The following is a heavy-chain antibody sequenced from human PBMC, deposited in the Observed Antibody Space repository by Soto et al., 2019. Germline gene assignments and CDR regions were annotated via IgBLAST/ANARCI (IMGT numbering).Heavy chain of an antibody. CDR3: ARDGLGTTVTTDNWFDP. CDR1: GGTFSSYA. J-gene: IGHJ5*02. CDR2: IIPIFGTA. Sequence: QVQLVQSGAEVKKPGSSVKVSCNASGGTFSSYAISWVRQAPGQGLEWMGGIIPIFGTANYAQKFQGRVTITADESTSTAYMELSSLRSEDTAVYYCARDGLGTTVTTDNWFDPWGQGTLVTVSS. V-gene: IGHV1-69*12. D-gene: IGHD4-4*01.